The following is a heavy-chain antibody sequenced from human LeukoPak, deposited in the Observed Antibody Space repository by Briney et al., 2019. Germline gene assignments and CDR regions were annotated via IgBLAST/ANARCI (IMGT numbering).Heavy chain of an antibody. D-gene: IGHD3-9*01. J-gene: IGHJ4*02. Sequence: SETLSLTCAVCGVSFSGYYWSWIRQPPGKGLEWIGEINHSGSTNYNPSLKSRVTISVDTSKNQFSLKLSSVTAADTAVYYCARGGVRYFDWLPFDYWGQGTLVTVSS. CDR1: GVSFSGYY. CDR3: ARGGVRYFDWLPFDY. CDR2: INHSGST. V-gene: IGHV4-34*01.